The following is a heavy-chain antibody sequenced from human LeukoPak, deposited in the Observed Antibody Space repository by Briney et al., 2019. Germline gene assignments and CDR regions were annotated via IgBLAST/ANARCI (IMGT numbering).Heavy chain of an antibody. CDR3: AKDAADYYGMDV. V-gene: IGHV3-30*18. J-gene: IGHJ6*02. Sequence: PGRSLRLSCAASGFTFSSYGMHWVRQAPGKGLEWVAVMSYDGSKKYYADSVKGRFTISRDNSKNTLYLQMNSLRAEDTAVYYCAKDAADYYGMDVWGQGTTVTVSS. D-gene: IGHD6-25*01. CDR1: GFTFSSYG. CDR2: MSYDGSKK.